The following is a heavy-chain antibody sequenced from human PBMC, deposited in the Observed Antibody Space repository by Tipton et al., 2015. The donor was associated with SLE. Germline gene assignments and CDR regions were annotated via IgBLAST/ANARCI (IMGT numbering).Heavy chain of an antibody. J-gene: IGHJ2*01. CDR2: INHSGST. CDR1: GGSFSGYY. D-gene: IGHD6-13*01. Sequence: TLSLTCAVYGGSFSGYYWSWIRQPPGKGLEWIGEINHSGSTNYNPSLKSRVTISVDTSKNQFSLKLSSVTAADTAVYYCSRERGRIAGAVNYWYFDLWGRGTLVTVSS. CDR3: SRERGRIAGAVNYWYFDL. V-gene: IGHV4-34*01.